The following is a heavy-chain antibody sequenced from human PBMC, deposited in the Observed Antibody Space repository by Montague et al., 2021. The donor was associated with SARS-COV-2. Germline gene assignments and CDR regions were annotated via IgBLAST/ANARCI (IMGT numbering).Heavy chain of an antibody. CDR1: GGSISSLY. J-gene: IGHJ4*02. Sequence: SETLSLTCTVSGGSISSLYWSWFRQPPGKGLEWIGYISDSGSTNYNPSLTGRVTMSVDTSKNQFSLKVNSVTAADTAVYYCARHYSATLPAVYWGQGTLVTVSS. V-gene: IGHV4-59*08. CDR2: ISDSGST. CDR3: ARHYSATLPAVY. D-gene: IGHD2-15*01.